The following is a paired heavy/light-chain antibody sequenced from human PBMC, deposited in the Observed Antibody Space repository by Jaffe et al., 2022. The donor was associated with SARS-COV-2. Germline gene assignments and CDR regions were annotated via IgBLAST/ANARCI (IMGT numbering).Light chain of an antibody. CDR2: AAS. CDR3: QQSYSTPS. Sequence: DIQMTQSPSSLSASVGDRVTITCRASQSISSYLNWYQQKPGKAPKLLIYAASSLQSGVPSRFSGSGSGTDFTLTISSLQPEDFATYYCQQSYSTPSFGPGTKVDIK. V-gene: IGKV1-39*01. J-gene: IGKJ3*01. CDR1: QSISSY.
Heavy chain of an antibody. V-gene: IGHV3-9*01. D-gene: IGHD6-13*01. J-gene: IGHJ6*02. CDR1: GFTFDDYA. CDR3: AKDMGIAAAGNYYYGMDV. Sequence: EVQLVESGGGLVQPGRSLRLSCAASGFTFDDYAMHWVRQAPGKGLEWVSGISWNSGSIGYADSVKGRFTISRDNAKNSLYLQMNSLRAEDTALYYCAKDMGIAAAGNYYYGMDVWGQGTTVTVSS. CDR2: ISWNSGSI.